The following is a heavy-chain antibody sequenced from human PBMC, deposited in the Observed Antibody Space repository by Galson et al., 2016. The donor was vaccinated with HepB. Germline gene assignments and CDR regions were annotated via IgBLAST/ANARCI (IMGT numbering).Heavy chain of an antibody. D-gene: IGHD4-17*01. CDR1: GGSIESRSHY. Sequence: SETLSLTCTVSGGSIESRSHYWAWIRQSPGKGLEWIGSVYYSGSTFYNPSLKSRIAISVDTSKNQFSLKLNSVTATDTAVYYCTSNQTLHDGDPDEKTGDWFDPWGRGTLVTVSS. CDR3: TSNQTLHDGDPDEKTGDWFDP. CDR2: VYYSGST. J-gene: IGHJ5*02. V-gene: IGHV4-39*01.